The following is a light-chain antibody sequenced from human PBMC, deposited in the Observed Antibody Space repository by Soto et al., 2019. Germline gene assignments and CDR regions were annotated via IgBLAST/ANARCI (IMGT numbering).Light chain of an antibody. V-gene: IGKV3-15*01. CDR2: GAS. CDR3: QQYDNWPHT. CDR1: QNLSRN. J-gene: IGKJ2*01. Sequence: EMVMMQSPATLSVSPGERATLSCRASQNLSRNLAWYQQQPGQAPRLLIYGASTRATGIPARFSGSGSETDFTLTSSSLQSEDFAVYYCQQYDNWPHTFGQGTKLEIK.